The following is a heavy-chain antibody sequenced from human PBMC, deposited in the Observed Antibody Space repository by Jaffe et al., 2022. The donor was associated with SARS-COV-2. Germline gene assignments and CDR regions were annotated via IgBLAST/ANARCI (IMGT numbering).Heavy chain of an antibody. J-gene: IGHJ4*02. D-gene: IGHD1-1*01. CDR1: GASISSSY. CDR2: VYHNGNT. CDR3: VSYNRASDRYCLDY. V-gene: IGHV4-4*08. Sequence: QVQLQESGPGLVKPSETLSLTCTVSGASISSSYWSWIRQPPGKRMEWIGYVYHNGNTNYNPSFTSRVTMSVDTSKSQFSLKLNSVTAADTAVYYCVSYNRASDRYCLDYWGQGILVTVSS.